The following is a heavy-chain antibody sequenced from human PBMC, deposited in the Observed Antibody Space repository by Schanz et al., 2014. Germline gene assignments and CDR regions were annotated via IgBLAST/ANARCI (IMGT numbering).Heavy chain of an antibody. V-gene: IGHV3-9*01. D-gene: IGHD1-1*01. CDR1: GFTFDKYA. CDR3: ARGRVLES. J-gene: IGHJ5*02. Sequence: EVQLVESGGGLVQPGKSLRLSCAASGFTFDKYAMHWVRQAPGKGLEWVSNIPWNGAAIGYAGSVRGRFTISRDSAKNSLFLQMNSLRPEDTAVYYCARGRVLESWGQGTLVTVSS. CDR2: IPWNGAAI.